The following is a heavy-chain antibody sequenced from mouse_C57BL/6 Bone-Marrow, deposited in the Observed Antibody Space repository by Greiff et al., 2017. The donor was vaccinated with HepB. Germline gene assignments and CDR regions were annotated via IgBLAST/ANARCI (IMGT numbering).Heavy chain of an antibody. V-gene: IGHV5-6*01. CDR3: ARPPYYSNYPYYYAMDY. CDR2: ISSGGSYT. CDR1: GFTFSSYG. J-gene: IGHJ4*01. D-gene: IGHD2-5*01. Sequence: EVQLVESGGDLVKPGGSLKLSCAASGFTFSSYGMSWVRQTPDKRLEWVATISSGGSYTYYPDSVKGRFTISRDNAKNTLYLQMSSLKSEDTAMYYFARPPYYSNYPYYYAMDYWGQGTSVTVSS.